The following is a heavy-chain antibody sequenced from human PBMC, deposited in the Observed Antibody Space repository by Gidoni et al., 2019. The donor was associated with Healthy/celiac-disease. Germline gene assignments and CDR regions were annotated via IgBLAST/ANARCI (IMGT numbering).Heavy chain of an antibody. V-gene: IGHV3-15*01. CDR1: GFPFSNAW. J-gene: IGHJ4*02. D-gene: IGHD3-22*01. Sequence: EVQLVESGGGLVKPGGSLRLSCAASGFPFSNAWMSWVRQAPGKGLEWVGRIKSKTDGGTTDYAAPVKGRFTISRDDSKNTLYLQMNSLKTEDTAVYYCTTDYYDSSGYYVDYWGQGTLVTVSS. CDR2: IKSKTDGGTT. CDR3: TTDYYDSSGYYVDY.